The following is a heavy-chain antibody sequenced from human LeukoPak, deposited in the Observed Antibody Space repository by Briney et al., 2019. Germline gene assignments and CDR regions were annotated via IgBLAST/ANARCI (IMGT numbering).Heavy chain of an antibody. CDR1: GYTFTGYY. D-gene: IGHD2-15*01. Sequence: ASVKASCKASGYTFTGYYMHWVRQAPGQGLEWMGWINPNSGGTNYAQKFQDRATMTRDTSISTAYMELSRLRSDDTAVYYCARGYCSGGSCYGDAFDIWGQGTMVTVSS. V-gene: IGHV1-2*02. CDR2: INPNSGGT. CDR3: ARGYCSGGSCYGDAFDI. J-gene: IGHJ3*02.